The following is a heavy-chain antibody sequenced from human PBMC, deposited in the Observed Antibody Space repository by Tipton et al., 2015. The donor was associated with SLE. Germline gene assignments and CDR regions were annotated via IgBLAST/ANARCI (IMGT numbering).Heavy chain of an antibody. CDR1: GFTFSAYG. D-gene: IGHD4-17*01. V-gene: IGHV3-23*01. J-gene: IGHJ3*02. Sequence: SLRLSCAASGFTFSAYGMSWVRQAPGKGLEWVSGFSGSGPTTLYADSVKGRFAISRDNSKSTLYLQMNSLRVEDTAVYYCAPITVTTEYGAHALDIWGQGTMVAVSS. CDR2: FSGSGPTT. CDR3: APITVTTEYGAHALDI.